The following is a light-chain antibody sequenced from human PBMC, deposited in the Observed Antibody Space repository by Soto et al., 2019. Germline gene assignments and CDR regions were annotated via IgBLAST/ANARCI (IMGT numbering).Light chain of an antibody. J-gene: IGKJ5*01. CDR1: QSISSY. Sequence: DIQMTQSPSSLSASVGDRVTITCRASQSISSYLNWYQQKPGKAPKLLIYAASSLQSGVPSRFSGSGSGTDFTLSLCSLQPEDFATYYCQQSYSTPISFGQGTRLEIK. V-gene: IGKV1-39*01. CDR2: AAS. CDR3: QQSYSTPIS.